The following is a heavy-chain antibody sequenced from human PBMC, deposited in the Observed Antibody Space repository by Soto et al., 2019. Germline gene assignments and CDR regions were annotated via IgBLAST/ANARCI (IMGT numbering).Heavy chain of an antibody. J-gene: IGHJ6*02. D-gene: IGHD3-10*01. Sequence: QVQLVESGGGVVQPGRSLRLSCAASGFTFSSYGMHWVRQAPGKGLEWVAVISYDGSNKYYADSVKGRFTISRDNSKNPLYLQMNSLRAEDTAVYYCAKDWTWFGEFIEQDYYYGMDVWGQGTTVTVSS. CDR2: ISYDGSNK. V-gene: IGHV3-30*18. CDR1: GFTFSSYG. CDR3: AKDWTWFGEFIEQDYYYGMDV.